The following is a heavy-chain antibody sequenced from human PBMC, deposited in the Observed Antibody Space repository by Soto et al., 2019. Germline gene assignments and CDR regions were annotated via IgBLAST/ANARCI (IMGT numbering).Heavy chain of an antibody. CDR2: ISVNGVST. J-gene: IGHJ3*02. CDR3: ARNSRVTMIRGVSPSAFDI. Sequence: GGSLRLSCAASEFTFTNYAMSWVRQAPGKGLEWVSGISVNGVSTFYADSVKGRFTISRDNSKNTLYLQLNSLSAEDTAVYYCARNSRVTMIRGVSPSAFDIWGQGTMVTVS. V-gene: IGHV3-23*01. CDR1: EFTFTNYA. D-gene: IGHD3-10*01.